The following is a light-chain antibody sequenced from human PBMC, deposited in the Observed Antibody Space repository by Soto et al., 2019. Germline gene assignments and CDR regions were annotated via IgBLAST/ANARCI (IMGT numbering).Light chain of an antibody. Sequence: EIVLTQSPGTLSLSPGERATLSCRASQSVSSNYLAWYQQKPGQAPRLLIYGASSRATGIPDRFSGSGSGTDFTLTISRLEPEDFAVYYCQQFDGSPPWTFGQGNKVEIK. CDR2: GAS. CDR3: QQFDGSPPWT. J-gene: IGKJ1*01. V-gene: IGKV3-20*01. CDR1: QSVSSNY.